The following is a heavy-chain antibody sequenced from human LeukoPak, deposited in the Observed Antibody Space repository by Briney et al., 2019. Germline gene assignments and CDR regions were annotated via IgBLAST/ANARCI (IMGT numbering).Heavy chain of an antibody. CDR3: AKDMVRGVIHQYYFDY. D-gene: IGHD3-10*01. V-gene: IGHV3-9*01. CDR1: GFTFDDYA. J-gene: IGHJ4*02. CDR2: ISWNSGSI. Sequence: GGSLRLSCAASGFTFDDYAMHWVRQAPGKGLEWVSGISWNSGSIGYADSVKGRFTISRDNAKNSLYLQMNSLRAEDTALYYCAKDMVRGVIHQYYFDYWGQGTLVTVSS.